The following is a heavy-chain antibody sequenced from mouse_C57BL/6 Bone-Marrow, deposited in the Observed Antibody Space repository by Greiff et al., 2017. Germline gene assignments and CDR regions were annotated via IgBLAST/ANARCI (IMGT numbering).Heavy chain of an antibody. V-gene: IGHV1-50*01. CDR1: GYTFTSYW. J-gene: IGHJ2*01. Sequence: QVQLQQPGAELVKPGASVKLSCKASGYTFTSYWMQWVKQRPGQGLEWIGEIDPSDSYTNYNQKFKGKATLTVDTSSSTAYMQLSSLTSEDSAVYYCARGRLRRYFDYWGQGTTLTVSS. D-gene: IGHD2-2*01. CDR3: ARGRLRRYFDY. CDR2: IDPSDSYT.